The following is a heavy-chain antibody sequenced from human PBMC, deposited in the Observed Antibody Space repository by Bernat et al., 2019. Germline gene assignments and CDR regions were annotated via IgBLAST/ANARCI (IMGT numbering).Heavy chain of an antibody. CDR1: GFPFSSYE. J-gene: IGHJ3*02. D-gene: IGHD4-17*01. CDR3: ARDRDYGEVGAFGI. V-gene: IGHV3-30*01. Sequence: VYLVESGGGLVPPGGSLRLSCAASGFPFSSYEINWVRQAPGKGLEWVAVISYDGSNKYYADSVKGRFTISRDNSKNTLYLQMNSLRAEDTAVYYCARDRDYGEVGAFGIWGQGTMVSVSS. CDR2: ISYDGSNK.